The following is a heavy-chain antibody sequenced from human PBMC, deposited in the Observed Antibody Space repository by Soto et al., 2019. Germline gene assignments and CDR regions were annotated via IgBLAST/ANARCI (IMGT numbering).Heavy chain of an antibody. V-gene: IGHV1-69*02. Sequence: GASVKVSCKASGGTFSSYTISWVRQAPGQGLEWMGRIIPNLGIANYAQKFQGRVTITADKSTSTAYMELSSLRSEDTAVYYCAVYYGDYVSRYYFDYWGQGTLVTVSS. CDR2: IIPNLGIA. CDR1: GGTFSSYT. D-gene: IGHD4-17*01. J-gene: IGHJ4*02. CDR3: AVYYGDYVSRYYFDY.